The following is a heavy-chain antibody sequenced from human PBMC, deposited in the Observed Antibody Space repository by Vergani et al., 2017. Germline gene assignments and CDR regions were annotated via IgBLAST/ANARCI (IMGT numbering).Heavy chain of an antibody. J-gene: IGHJ6*02. CDR3: ASRYYDSRGYYYYYYGMDV. D-gene: IGHD3-22*01. Sequence: QVQLVQSGAEVKKPGSSVKVSCKASGGTFSSYTISWVRQAPGQGLEWMGRIIPILGIANYAQKFQGRVTITADKSTSTAYMELSSLRSEDTAVYYCASRYYDSRGYYYYYYGMDVWGQGTTVTVSS. CDR1: GGTFSSYT. V-gene: IGHV1-69*02. CDR2: IIPILGIA.